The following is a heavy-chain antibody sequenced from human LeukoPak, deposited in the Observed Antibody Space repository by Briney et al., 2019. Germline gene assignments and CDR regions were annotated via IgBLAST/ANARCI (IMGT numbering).Heavy chain of an antibody. J-gene: IGHJ4*02. V-gene: IGHV1-2*02. Sequence: GASVKVSCKASGYTFTGYYMHWVRQAPGQGLEWMGWINPNSGGTNYAQKFQGRVTMTRDTSIGTAYMELSRLRSDDTAVYYCAREPIAVAGTPDYWGQGTLVTVSS. D-gene: IGHD6-19*01. CDR3: AREPIAVAGTPDY. CDR2: INPNSGGT. CDR1: GYTFTGYY.